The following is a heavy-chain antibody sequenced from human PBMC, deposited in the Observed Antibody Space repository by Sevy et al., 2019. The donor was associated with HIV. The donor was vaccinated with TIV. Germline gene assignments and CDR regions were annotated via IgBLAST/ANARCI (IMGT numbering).Heavy chain of an antibody. J-gene: IGHJ3*02. Sequence: LSLTCAASGFTFSNAWMSWVRQAPGKGLEWVGRIKSKTDGGTTDYAAPVKGRFTISRDDSKNTLYLQMNSLKTEDTAVYYCTTDARGITIFGVEAHFDIWGQGTMVTVSS. V-gene: IGHV3-15*01. CDR3: TTDARGITIFGVEAHFDI. CDR2: IKSKTDGGTT. D-gene: IGHD3-3*01. CDR1: GFTFSNAW.